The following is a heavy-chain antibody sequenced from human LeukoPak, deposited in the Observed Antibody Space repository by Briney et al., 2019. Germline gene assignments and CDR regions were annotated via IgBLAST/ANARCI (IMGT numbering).Heavy chain of an antibody. D-gene: IGHD1-26*01. V-gene: IGHV3-21*01. CDR3: ARAAILLVGGSTGAFDI. CDR1: GFTFSSYA. J-gene: IGHJ3*02. Sequence: GGSLRLSCAASGFTFSSYAMSWVRQVPGRGLEWVSTISAGSSSTYYADSVKGRFTISRDNAKNSLYLQMNSLRPADTGVYYCARAAILLVGGSTGAFDIWGRGTMVTVSS. CDR2: ISAGSSST.